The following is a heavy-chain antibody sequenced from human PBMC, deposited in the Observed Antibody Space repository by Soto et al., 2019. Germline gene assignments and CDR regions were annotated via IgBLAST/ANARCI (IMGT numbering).Heavy chain of an antibody. J-gene: IGHJ2*01. CDR3: ARRTANPYWYFDL. Sequence: EVQLVQSGAEVKKPGESLKISCRGSGYSFINDWIGWVRQMPGKGLEWMGIIYLGDSDTRYSPSFQGQVTISADKSITTAYLQWNRLQASDTAIYYCARRTANPYWYFDLWGRGTLVTVSS. CDR2: IYLGDSDT. V-gene: IGHV5-51*01. CDR1: GYSFINDW. D-gene: IGHD2-21*02.